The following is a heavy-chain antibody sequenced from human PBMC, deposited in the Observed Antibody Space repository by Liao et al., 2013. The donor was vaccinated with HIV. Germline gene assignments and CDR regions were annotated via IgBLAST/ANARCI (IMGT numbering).Heavy chain of an antibody. CDR2: IYTSGST. CDR3: ARAPVAGTKSNAFDL. CDR1: GGSISSGSYY. J-gene: IGHJ3*01. D-gene: IGHD6-19*01. Sequence: QVQLQESGPGLVKPSQTLSLTCTVSGGSISSGSYYWSWIRQPAGKGLEWIGRIYTSGSTNYNPSLKSRVTISVDTSKNQFSLKLSSVTAADTAVYYCARAPVAGTKSNAFDLWGQGTMVTVSS. V-gene: IGHV4-61*02.